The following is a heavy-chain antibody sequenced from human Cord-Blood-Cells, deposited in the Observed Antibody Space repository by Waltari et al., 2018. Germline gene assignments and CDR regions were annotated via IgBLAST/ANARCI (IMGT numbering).Heavy chain of an antibody. CDR1: GGNFSSYA. CDR2: IIPIFGTA. V-gene: IGHV1-69*01. J-gene: IGHJ4*02. CDR3: ARGGDLMSTVDY. D-gene: IGHD3-16*01. Sequence: QVQLVQSGAEVKKPGSSVKVSCKASGGNFSSYALSWVRQAPGKGLEWMGGIIPIFGTANYAQKFQGRVTITADESTSTAYMELSSLRSEDTAVYYCARGGDLMSTVDYWGQGTLVTVSS.